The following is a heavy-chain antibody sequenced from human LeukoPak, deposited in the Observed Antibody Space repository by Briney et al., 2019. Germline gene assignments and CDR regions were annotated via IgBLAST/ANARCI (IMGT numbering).Heavy chain of an antibody. CDR3: AKGYLRLVDS. D-gene: IGHD5-12*01. Sequence: PGGSLRLSCAVSGFSVNNDAMSWVRQAPGKGLEWVAAISSGGNTYYADSVKGRFTIARDNSKNTLFLQVNSLRVKDTAVYYCAKGYLRLVDSWGQGTLVTVSS. CDR1: GFSVNNDA. J-gene: IGHJ4*02. V-gene: IGHV3-23*01. CDR2: ISSGGNT.